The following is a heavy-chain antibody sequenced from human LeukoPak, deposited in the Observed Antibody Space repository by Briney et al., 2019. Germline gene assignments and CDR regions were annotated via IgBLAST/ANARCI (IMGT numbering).Heavy chain of an antibody. V-gene: IGHV3-64*05. J-gene: IGHJ3*02. CDR2: ISSNGGST. CDR1: GFTFSSYA. D-gene: IGHD6-13*01. CDR3: AGGYSSSWFRGAFDI. Sequence: GGSLRLSCSASGFTFSSYAMHWVRQAPGKGVEYVPAISSNGGSTYYADSVKGRFTISRDNSKNTVYVQMSSLRAEDTAVYYCAGGYSSSWFRGAFDIWGQGTMVTVSS.